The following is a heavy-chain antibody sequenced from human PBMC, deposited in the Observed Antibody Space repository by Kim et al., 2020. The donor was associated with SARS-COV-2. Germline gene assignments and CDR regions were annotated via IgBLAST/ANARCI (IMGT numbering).Heavy chain of an antibody. CDR2: ISYDGSNK. V-gene: IGHV3-30*04. Sequence: GGSLRLSCAASGFTFSSYAMHWVRQAPGKGLEWVAVISYDGSNKYYADSVKGRFTISRDNSKNTLYLQMNSLRAEDTAVYYCAREAYWGQGTLVTVSS. J-gene: IGHJ4*02. CDR3: AREAY. CDR1: GFTFSSYA.